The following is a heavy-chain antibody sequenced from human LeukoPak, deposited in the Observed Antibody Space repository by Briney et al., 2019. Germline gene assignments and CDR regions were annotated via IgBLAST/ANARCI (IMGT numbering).Heavy chain of an antibody. V-gene: IGHV3-74*01. CDR3: ARERESVCDY. CDR2: ITNDGSST. Sequence: GGSLRLPCAASGLTFSSHWMHWVRQAPGKGLVWVSRITNDGSSTTYADSVKGRFTISRDNSKNTLYLQMSSLGAEDTAVYYCARERESVCDYWGQGTLVTVSS. CDR1: GLTFSSHW. J-gene: IGHJ4*02. D-gene: IGHD2-8*01.